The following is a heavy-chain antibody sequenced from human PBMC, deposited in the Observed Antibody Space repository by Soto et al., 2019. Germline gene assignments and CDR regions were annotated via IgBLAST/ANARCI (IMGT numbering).Heavy chain of an antibody. D-gene: IGHD5-18*01. V-gene: IGHV1-69*13. CDR3: ASYREDSYGYYYGMDV. Sequence: SVKVSCNASGGTFSSYAISWVRQAPGQGLEWMGGIIPIFGTANYAQKFQGRVTITADESTSTAYMELSSLRSEDTAVYYCASYREDSYGYYYGMDVWGQGTTVTVSS. J-gene: IGHJ6*02. CDR2: IIPIFGTA. CDR1: GGTFSSYA.